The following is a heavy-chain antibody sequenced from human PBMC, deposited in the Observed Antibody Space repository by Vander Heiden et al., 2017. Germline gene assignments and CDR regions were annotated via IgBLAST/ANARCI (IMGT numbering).Heavy chain of an antibody. D-gene: IGHD3-3*01. J-gene: IGHJ4*02. Sequence: EVQLLESGGGLVQPGGSLRLSCAASGFPFSSYAMSCVRQAPGKGLEWVSGISGSGGSTYYADSVKGRFTISRDNAKNTVYLQMNSLRAEDTAVYYCAKGRGYNFWSGPSYWGQGTLVTVSS. V-gene: IGHV3-23*01. CDR2: ISGSGGST. CDR1: GFPFSSYA. CDR3: AKGRGYNFWSGPSY.